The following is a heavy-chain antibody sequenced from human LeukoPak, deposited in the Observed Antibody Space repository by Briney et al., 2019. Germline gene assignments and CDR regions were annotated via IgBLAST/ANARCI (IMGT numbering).Heavy chain of an antibody. CDR3: ARGSYGDLPAFDY. V-gene: IGHV4-31*03. CDR1: GGSISSGGYY. Sequence: SETLSLTCTVSGGSISSGGYYWSWIRQHPGKGLEWHGYLYYSRSTYYNPSLKSRVTISVGTSKNQFSLKLSSVTASDSAVYYCARGSYGDLPAFDYWGQGTLVTVSS. J-gene: IGHJ4*02. D-gene: IGHD4-17*01. CDR2: LYYSRST.